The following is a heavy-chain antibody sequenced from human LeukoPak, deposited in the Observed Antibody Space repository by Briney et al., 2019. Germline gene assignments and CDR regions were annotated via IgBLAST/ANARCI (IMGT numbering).Heavy chain of an antibody. D-gene: IGHD5-18*01. V-gene: IGHV3-48*01. Sequence: GGSLRLSCAASGFTFSTYSMNWVRQAPGKGLEWVSYISSGSTTIYFADSVKGRFTVSRDNAKNSLYLQMNSLRAEDTAVYYCARGYTCGYWGQGTLVIASS. CDR3: ARGYTCGY. CDR2: ISSGSTTI. J-gene: IGHJ4*02. CDR1: GFTFSTYS.